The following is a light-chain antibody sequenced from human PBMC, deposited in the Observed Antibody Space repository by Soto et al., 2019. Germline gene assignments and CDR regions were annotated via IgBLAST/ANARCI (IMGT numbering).Light chain of an antibody. Sequence: QSVLTQPPSVSGAPGQRVTISCTGNSSNLGAGYDVHWYQQLPGAAPKLVIFSNRNRPAWVPERFSGSKSGTSASLAITGLQAEDEADYYCQAYDYSLTASVFGGGTQLTVL. CDR1: SSNLGAGYD. CDR3: QAYDYSLTASV. J-gene: IGLJ3*02. CDR2: SNR. V-gene: IGLV1-40*01.